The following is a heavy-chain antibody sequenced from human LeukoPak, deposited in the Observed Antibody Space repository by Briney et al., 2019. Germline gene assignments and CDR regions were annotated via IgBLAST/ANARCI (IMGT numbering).Heavy chain of an antibody. Sequence: GGSLKLSCAASGFTFSSYEMNWVRQAPGKGLEWVSYISSSGSTIYYADSVRGRFTISRDNAKNSLYLQMNSLRAEDTAVYYCARTLVVVTATSSYWGQGTLVTVSS. D-gene: IGHD2-15*01. J-gene: IGHJ4*02. V-gene: IGHV3-48*03. CDR1: GFTFSSYE. CDR3: ARTLVVVTATSSY. CDR2: ISSSGSTI.